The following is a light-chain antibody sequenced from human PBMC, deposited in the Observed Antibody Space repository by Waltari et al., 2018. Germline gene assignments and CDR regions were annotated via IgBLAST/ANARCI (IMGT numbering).Light chain of an antibody. CDR2: LNSDGTH. CDR1: SGHSNYA. Sequence: QLVLTQSPSASASLGASVKLTCTLSSGHSNYAIAWHQQQPEKGPRYLMKLNSDGTHNKGDGIPDRCSGSSSGAERYLTISSLQSEDEADDYCQTWGTGIRVFGGGTKLTVL. J-gene: IGLJ3*02. V-gene: IGLV4-69*01. CDR3: QTWGTGIRV.